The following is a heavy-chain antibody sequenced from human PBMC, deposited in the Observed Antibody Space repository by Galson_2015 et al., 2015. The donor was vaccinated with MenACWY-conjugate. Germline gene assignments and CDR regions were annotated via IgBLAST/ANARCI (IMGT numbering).Heavy chain of an antibody. V-gene: IGHV3-53*01. CDR3: SRGYDWCSYFRA. CDR2: VDRGGAT. D-gene: IGHD2-8*01. CDR1: GFSVTDNC. Sequence: SLRLSCAVSGFSVTDNCLSWVRQAPGKGPEWIAMVDRGGATIYADAVMGRFPVSRDNFKHTVILQMNSLRAEDKAVYRCSRGYDWCSYFRAWGQGAQVTVSS. J-gene: IGHJ5*02.